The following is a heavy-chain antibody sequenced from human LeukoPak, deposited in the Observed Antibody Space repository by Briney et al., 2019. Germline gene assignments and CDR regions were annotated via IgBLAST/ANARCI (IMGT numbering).Heavy chain of an antibody. V-gene: IGHV3-48*01. CDR2: ISSSSSTI. Sequence: GGSLRLSCAASGFTLSSYSMNWVRQAPGKGLEWVSYISSSSSTIYYADSVKGRFTISRDNAKNSLYLQMNSLRAEDTAVYYCAKSARYFDWLGAFDIWGQGTMVTVSS. CDR3: AKSARYFDWLGAFDI. CDR1: GFTLSSYS. D-gene: IGHD3-9*01. J-gene: IGHJ3*02.